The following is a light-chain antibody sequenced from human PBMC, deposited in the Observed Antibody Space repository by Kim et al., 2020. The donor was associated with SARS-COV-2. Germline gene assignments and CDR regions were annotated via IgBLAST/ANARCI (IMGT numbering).Light chain of an antibody. CDR2: SDT. CDR3: LVWDDVSDHWV. J-gene: IGLJ3*02. CDR1: NVGSNS. Sequence: SYELTQPPSVSVAPGQTATFTCGGDNVGSNSVHWYQQKPGQAPVLVISSDTDRPSGIPERFSVSTSGNTPALTIDRVAAGDEADYYCLVWDDVSDHWVFGAGTQLTVL. V-gene: IGLV3-21*04.